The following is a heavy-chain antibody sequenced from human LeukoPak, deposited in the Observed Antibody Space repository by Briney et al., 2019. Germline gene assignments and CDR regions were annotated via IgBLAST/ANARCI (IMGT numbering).Heavy chain of an antibody. CDR3: ARGGISPFDP. J-gene: IGHJ5*02. CDR2: INHSGST. V-gene: IGHV4-34*01. Sequence: SETLSLTCAVYGGSFSGYYLSWIRQPPGKGLEWIGEINHSGSTNYNPSLKSRVTISVDTSKNQFSLKLSSVTAADTAVYYCARGGISPFDPWGQGTLVTVSS. D-gene: IGHD6-13*01. CDR1: GGSFSGYY.